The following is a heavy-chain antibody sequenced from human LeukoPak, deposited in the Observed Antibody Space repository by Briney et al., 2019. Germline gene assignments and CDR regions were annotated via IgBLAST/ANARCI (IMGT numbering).Heavy chain of an antibody. CDR3: ARGDDSGYYDYFDY. CDR1: GFTVDSNY. V-gene: IGHV3-53*01. J-gene: IGHJ4*02. CDR2: IYTGGNT. Sequence: GGSLRLSCAASGFTVDSNYLSWVRQAPGKGLEWVSTIYTGGNTYYAASVKGRFTISRDFSKDTVFLHMNSLRAEDTAMYYCARGDDSGYYDYFDYWGQGALVTVSS. D-gene: IGHD3-22*01.